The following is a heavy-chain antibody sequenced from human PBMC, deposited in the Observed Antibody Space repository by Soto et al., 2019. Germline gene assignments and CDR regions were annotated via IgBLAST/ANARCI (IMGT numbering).Heavy chain of an antibody. Sequence: ASVKVSCKASGGSFSSYIINWVRQAPGQGLEWMGGIIPIFGTANYAQKFQGRVTITADKSTSTAYMELSSLRSEDTAVYYCATRGYCSSTSCYKDWFDPWGQGTLVTVSS. CDR2: IIPIFGTA. J-gene: IGHJ5*02. D-gene: IGHD2-2*02. CDR3: ATRGYCSSTSCYKDWFDP. CDR1: GGSFSSYI. V-gene: IGHV1-69*06.